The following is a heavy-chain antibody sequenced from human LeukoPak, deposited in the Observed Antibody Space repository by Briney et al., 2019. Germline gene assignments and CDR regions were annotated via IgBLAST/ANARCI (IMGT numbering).Heavy chain of an antibody. J-gene: IGHJ4*02. CDR2: FEDGET. CDR3: ATGWQRYSLNY. V-gene: IGHV1-24*01. CDR1: GYSLSELS. Sequence: GSSVKVSCKVSGYSLSELSIHWVRQAHGKGLEWMGKFEDGETVYCQAFKGRVTITEDTSTDTAYMEPISLRSDDTAVYYCATGWQRYSLNYWGQGTLVTVSS. D-gene: IGHD5-12*01.